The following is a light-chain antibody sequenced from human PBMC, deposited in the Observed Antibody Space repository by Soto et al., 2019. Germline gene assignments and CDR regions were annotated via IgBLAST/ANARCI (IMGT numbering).Light chain of an antibody. J-gene: IGKJ2*02. CDR3: QQYNKWPRT. CDR2: GVS. CDR1: QSVSSN. V-gene: IGKV3-15*01. Sequence: EIVMTQSPATLSVSPGERATLSCRASQSVSSNLAWYQQKPGQAPRLLIYGVSSRATDAPDRFSGSGSGTEFTLTISNLQSEDSAVYFCQQYNKWPRTFGQGTKVDIK.